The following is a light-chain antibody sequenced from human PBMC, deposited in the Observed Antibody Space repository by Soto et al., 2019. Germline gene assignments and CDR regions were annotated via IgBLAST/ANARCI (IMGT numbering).Light chain of an antibody. J-gene: IGKJ5*01. CDR2: GAK. CDR3: QQCHAIPLT. Sequence: DIEMNQTPLSLPVTPVAPASISCRSIQSLFDSDDGTTYLDWYQQKPGKAPNLLIFGAKTLQSGVPSRFSGSGYGTDFTLTITTLQPEDVRIYYCQQCHAIPLTFGQGTRLEIK. V-gene: IGKV2-40*01. CDR1: QSLFDSDDGTTY.